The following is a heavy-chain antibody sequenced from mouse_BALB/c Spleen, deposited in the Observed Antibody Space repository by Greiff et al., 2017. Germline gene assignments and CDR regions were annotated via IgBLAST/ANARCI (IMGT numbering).Heavy chain of an antibody. CDR2: ISSGGSYT. CDR3: TRDFFDY. CDR1: GFTFSSYT. J-gene: IGHJ2*01. Sequence: DVHLVESGGGLVKPGGSLKLSCAASGFTFSSYTMSWVRQTPEKRLEWVATISSGGSYTYYPDSVKGRFTISRDNAKNTLYLQMSSLKSEDTAMYYCTRDFFDYWGQGTTLTVSS. V-gene: IGHV5-6-4*01.